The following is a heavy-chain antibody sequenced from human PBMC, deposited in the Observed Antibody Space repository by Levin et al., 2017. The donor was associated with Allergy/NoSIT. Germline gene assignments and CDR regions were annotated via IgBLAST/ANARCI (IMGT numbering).Heavy chain of an antibody. J-gene: IGHJ5*02. CDR1: GYTFTGYY. D-gene: IGHD3-9*01. CDR2: INPNSGGT. V-gene: IGHV1-2*02. CDR3: ARDYDILTGYLTNWFDP. Sequence: GESLKISCKASGYTFTGYYMHWVRQAPGQGLEWMGWINPNSGGTNYAQKFQGRVTMTRDTSISTAYMELSRLRSDDTAVYYCARDYDILTGYLTNWFDPWGQGTLVTVSS.